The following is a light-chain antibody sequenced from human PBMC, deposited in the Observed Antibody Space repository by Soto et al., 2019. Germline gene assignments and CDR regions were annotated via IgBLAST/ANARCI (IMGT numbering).Light chain of an antibody. CDR3: MHALAVSVT. J-gene: IGKJ5*01. V-gene: IGKV2-28*01. CDR1: QSLLHSDGYNY. CDR2: LDS. Sequence: DIVMTQSPLSLPVTPGEPDSMSCRSSQSLLHSDGYNYLDWYLQKPGQSPRLLIYLDSSRASGVPARFSGSGSGTDFTLKISRVEAEDVGVYYFMHALAVSVTFGQGTRVE.